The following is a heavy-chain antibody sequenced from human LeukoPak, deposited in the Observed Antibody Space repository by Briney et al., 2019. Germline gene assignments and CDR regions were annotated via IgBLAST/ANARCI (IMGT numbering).Heavy chain of an antibody. Sequence: SVKVSCKASGGTFSSYAISWVRQAPGQGLEWMGGIIPIFGTANYAQKFQGRVTITADESTSTAYMELSSLRSEDTAVYYCARKYCSSTSCYLVSDAFDIWSQGTMVTVSS. D-gene: IGHD2-2*01. CDR1: GGTFSSYA. V-gene: IGHV1-69*13. CDR3: ARKYCSSTSCYLVSDAFDI. J-gene: IGHJ3*02. CDR2: IIPIFGTA.